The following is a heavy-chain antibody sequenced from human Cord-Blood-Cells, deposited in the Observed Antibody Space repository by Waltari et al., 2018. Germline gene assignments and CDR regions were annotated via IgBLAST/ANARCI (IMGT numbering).Heavy chain of an antibody. CDR1: RFTFSSHG. V-gene: IGHV3-30*18. D-gene: IGHD3-22*01. Sequence: QVQLVESGGGWVQPGRSLRLSGAAARFTFSSHGMHWVRQAPGKGLEWVAVISYDGSNKYYADSVKGRFTISRDNSKNTLYLQMNSLRAEDTAVYYCAKSPASGYYYYYYGMDVWGQGP. CDR2: ISYDGSNK. J-gene: IGHJ6*02. CDR3: AKSPASGYYYYYYGMDV.